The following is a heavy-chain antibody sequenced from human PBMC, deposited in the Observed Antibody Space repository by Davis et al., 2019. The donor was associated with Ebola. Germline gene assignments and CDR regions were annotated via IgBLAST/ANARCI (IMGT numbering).Heavy chain of an antibody. Sequence: GGSLRLSCAASGFTFSSYSMNWVRQAPGKGLEWVSSISSSSSYIYYADSVKGRFTISRDNSNNTVYLQMNSLRVEDTARYFCAKASWGPAARPLLDSWGQGTLVTVSS. CDR2: ISSSSSYI. D-gene: IGHD2-2*02. CDR3: AKASWGPAARPLLDS. V-gene: IGHV3-21*04. CDR1: GFTFSSYS. J-gene: IGHJ4*02.